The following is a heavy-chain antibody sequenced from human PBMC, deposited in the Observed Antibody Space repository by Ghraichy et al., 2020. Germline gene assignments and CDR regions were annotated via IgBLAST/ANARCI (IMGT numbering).Heavy chain of an antibody. Sequence: SETLSLTCAVSGGSISSSNWWSWVRQPPGKGLEWIVEIYHSGSTNYNPSLKSRVTISVDKSKNQFSLKLSSVTAADTAVYYCARVAVGYCSGGSCDDYWGQGTLVTVSS. J-gene: IGHJ4*02. CDR1: GGSISSSNW. V-gene: IGHV4-4*02. CDR2: IYHSGST. D-gene: IGHD2-15*01. CDR3: ARVAVGYCSGGSCDDY.